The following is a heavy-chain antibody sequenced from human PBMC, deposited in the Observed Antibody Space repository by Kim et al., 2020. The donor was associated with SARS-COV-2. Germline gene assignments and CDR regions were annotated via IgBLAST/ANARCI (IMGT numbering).Heavy chain of an antibody. D-gene: IGHD3-22*01. Sequence: SVKVSCKASGGTFSSYAISWVRQAPGQGLEWMGGIIPIFGTANYAQKFQGRVTITADESTSTAYMELSSLRSEDTAVYYCARGDLTYDSSGYYSWFDPWGQGTLVTVSS. CDR3: ARGDLTYDSSGYYSWFDP. J-gene: IGHJ5*02. CDR1: GGTFSSYA. V-gene: IGHV1-69*13. CDR2: IIPIFGTA.